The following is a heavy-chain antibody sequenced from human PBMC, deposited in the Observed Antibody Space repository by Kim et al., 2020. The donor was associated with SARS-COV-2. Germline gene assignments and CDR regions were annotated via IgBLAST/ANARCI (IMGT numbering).Heavy chain of an antibody. V-gene: IGHV3-21*01. J-gene: IGHJ3*01. CDR3: ARDVKHVPAAYLVV. CDR1: GVNLSTYS. Sequence: GGSLRLSCAAASGVNLSTYSMSWVRQAPGKGLEWVSAISSSSSYIFYADSVKGRFTISRDNAKNSLYLQMNSLRAEDTAVYYCARDVKHVPAAYLVVWGQGTMVTVSS. CDR2: ISSSSSYI. D-gene: IGHD2-2*01.